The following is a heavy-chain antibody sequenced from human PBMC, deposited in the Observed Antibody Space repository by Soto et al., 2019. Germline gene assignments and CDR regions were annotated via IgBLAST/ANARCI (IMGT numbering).Heavy chain of an antibody. D-gene: IGHD2-21*01. J-gene: IGHJ5*02. CDR1: GGTSRSLS. CDR3: ARDTHSSGRWSAP. Sequence: QVQLVQSGAEVKKPGSSVQVSCKASGGTSRSLSITWVRQAPGQGLEWMGGITPLFRIPTYPQKFQGRLTIPADKSPGTAYLELSSLRSQDTSVYYCARDTHSSGRWSAPWGRGTLVTVA. CDR2: ITPLFRIP. V-gene: IGHV1-69*17.